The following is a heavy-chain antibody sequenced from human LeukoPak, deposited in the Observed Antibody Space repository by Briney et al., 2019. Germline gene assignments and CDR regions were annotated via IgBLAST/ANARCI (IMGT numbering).Heavy chain of an antibody. CDR3: ARGSAAAGTISF. V-gene: IGHV4-61*05. Sequence: SETLSLTCTVSGGSISSSSYYWGWIRQPPGKRLEWIGYMYYTGTTNYNPSLKSRVIISVDNSKNQFSLKLSSVTAADTAVYYCARGSAAAGTISFWGQGTLVTVSS. J-gene: IGHJ4*02. D-gene: IGHD6-13*01. CDR1: GGSISSSSYY. CDR2: MYYTGTT.